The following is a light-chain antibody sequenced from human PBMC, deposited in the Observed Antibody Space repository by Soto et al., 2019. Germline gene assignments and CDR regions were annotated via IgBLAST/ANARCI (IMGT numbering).Light chain of an antibody. Sequence: QSASVGDRVTITFRASQSISSYLNWYQQKPGKAPKLLIYAASGLHSGVPSTFSASGSGTDFTLTISSLQPEDFATYYCQQSYSTSWTFGQGTKVDI. J-gene: IGKJ1*01. V-gene: IGKV1-39*01. CDR1: QSISSY. CDR3: QQSYSTSWT. CDR2: AAS.